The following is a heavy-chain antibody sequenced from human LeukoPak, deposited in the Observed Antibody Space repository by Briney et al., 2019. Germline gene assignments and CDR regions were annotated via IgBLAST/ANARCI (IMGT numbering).Heavy chain of an antibody. Sequence: GPTLVKPPQTLTLTCTFSGFSLRTGGGGVGWIRQPPGKALEWLPIIYRNEYKRYSPPPKSRLTMTKDTSNNQVVLTMTNMDPVDPATYYCSQSYADTVVVPAEISFPWFDPGGEG. CDR1: GFSLRTGGGG. V-gene: IGHV2-5*01. J-gene: IGHJ5*02. CDR2: IYRNEYK. CDR3: SQSYADTVVVPAEISFPWFDP. D-gene: IGHD2-2*01.